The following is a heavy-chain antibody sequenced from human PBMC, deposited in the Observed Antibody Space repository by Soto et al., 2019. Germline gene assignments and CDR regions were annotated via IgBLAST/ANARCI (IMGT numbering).Heavy chain of an antibody. CDR3: ARGADYDFWSGYYNWFDP. D-gene: IGHD3-3*01. CDR2: IYPGDSDT. CDR1: GYSFTSYW. J-gene: IGHJ5*02. V-gene: IGHV5-51*01. Sequence: PGESLKISCKGSGYSFTSYWIGWVRQMPGKGLEWMGIIYPGDSDTRYSPSFQGQVTISADKSISTAYLQWSSLKASDTAMYYCARGADYDFWSGYYNWFDPWGQGTLVTVSS.